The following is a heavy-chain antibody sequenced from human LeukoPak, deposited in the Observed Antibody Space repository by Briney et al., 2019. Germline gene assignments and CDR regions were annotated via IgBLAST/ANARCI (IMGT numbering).Heavy chain of an antibody. D-gene: IGHD3-16*01. CDR1: GFTVSSNF. CDR2: IYSGGNT. Sequence: GGSLRLSCAASGFTVSSNFMSWVRQAPGKGLEWVSVIYSGGNTYYADYVKGRFTISRDNSKNTLYLQMNSLRAEDTAVYHCARDRLPPLGAFNIWGQGTMVTVSS. CDR3: ARDRLPPLGAFNI. V-gene: IGHV3-66*01. J-gene: IGHJ3*02.